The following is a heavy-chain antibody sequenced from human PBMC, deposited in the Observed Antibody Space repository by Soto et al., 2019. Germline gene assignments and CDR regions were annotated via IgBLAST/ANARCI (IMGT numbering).Heavy chain of an antibody. CDR3: ATWHEREHAFDV. V-gene: IGHV3-53*01. CDR1: GLTISGKKY. Sequence: DVQLVESGGGLIQPGESLRLSCAAFGLTISGKKYVAWVRQAPGKGLEWVSALYDVDGSFYADSVTGRFTPSSDSSKTTVYLQMNDLRPDDTAVYYCATWHEREHAFDVWGQGTPVTISS. J-gene: IGHJ3*01. CDR2: LYDVDGS. D-gene: IGHD1-1*01.